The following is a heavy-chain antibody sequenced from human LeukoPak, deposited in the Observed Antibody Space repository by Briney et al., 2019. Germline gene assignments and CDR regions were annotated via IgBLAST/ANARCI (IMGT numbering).Heavy chain of an antibody. CDR1: GLTFSNYA. D-gene: IGHD6-6*01. CDR3: ARGPNVYGNSSGLLRDYYYYMDV. CDR2: ISYDGSDK. J-gene: IGHJ6*03. Sequence: GRSLRLSCAASGLTFSNYAMHWVRQAPGKGLEWVAVISYDGSDKYNADSVKGRFTISRDNSKNTLYLQMSSLRADDTAVYYCARGPNVYGNSSGLLRDYYYYMDVWGKGTTVTVSS. V-gene: IGHV3-30-3*01.